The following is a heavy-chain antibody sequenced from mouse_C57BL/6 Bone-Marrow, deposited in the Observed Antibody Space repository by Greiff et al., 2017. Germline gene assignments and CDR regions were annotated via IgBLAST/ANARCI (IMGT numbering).Heavy chain of an antibody. D-gene: IGHD3-2*02. Sequence: EVQLQQSGAELVRPGASVKLSCTASGFNIKDDYMHWVKQRPEQGLEWIGWIDPENGDTEYASKFQGKATITADTSSNTAYLQLSSLTSEDTAVYCCRSYSSGETWFGCSGQGTLVTVSA. J-gene: IGHJ3*01. V-gene: IGHV14-4*01. CDR3: RSYSSGETWFGC. CDR1: GFNIKDDY. CDR2: IDPENGDT.